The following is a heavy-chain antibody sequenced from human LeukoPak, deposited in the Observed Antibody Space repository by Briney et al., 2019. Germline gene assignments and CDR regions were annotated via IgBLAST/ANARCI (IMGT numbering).Heavy chain of an antibody. CDR3: ARVPYDILTGSQYNWFDP. Sequence: ASVKVSCKASGYTFTSYGISWVRQAPGLGLEWMGWISAYNGNTNYAQKLQGRVTMTTDTSTSTAYMELRSLRSDDTAVYYYARVPYDILTGSQYNWFDPWGQGTLVTVSS. D-gene: IGHD3-9*01. CDR1: GYTFTSYG. J-gene: IGHJ5*02. CDR2: ISAYNGNT. V-gene: IGHV1-18*01.